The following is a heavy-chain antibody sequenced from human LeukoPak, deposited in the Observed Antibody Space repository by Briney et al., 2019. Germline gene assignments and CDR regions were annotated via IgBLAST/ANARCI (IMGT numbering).Heavy chain of an antibody. V-gene: IGHV3-53*01. J-gene: IGHJ4*02. CDR2: IYSGGST. CDR3: ASPRSSGYYAFDY. D-gene: IGHD3-22*01. Sequence: PGGSLRLSCAVSGFTFSSYSMSWVRQAPGKGLEWVSVIYSGGSTYYADSVKGRFTISRDNSKNTLYLQMNSLRAEDTAVYYCASPRSSGYYAFDYWGQGTLVTVSS. CDR1: GFTFSSYS.